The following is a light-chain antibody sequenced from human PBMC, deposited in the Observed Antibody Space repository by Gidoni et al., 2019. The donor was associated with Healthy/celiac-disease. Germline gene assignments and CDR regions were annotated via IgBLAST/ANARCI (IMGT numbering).Light chain of an antibody. CDR3: SSYTSSSTLGV. CDR2: EVS. J-gene: IGLJ2*01. Sequence: AWPQPASVSGSPAQSITISCTGTSSDVGGYNYVSWYQQHPGKAPKLMIYEVSNRPSGVSNRFSGSKSGNTAALTISGLQAEDEADYYCSSYTSSSTLGVFGGGTKLTVL. V-gene: IGLV2-14*01. CDR1: SSDVGGYNY.